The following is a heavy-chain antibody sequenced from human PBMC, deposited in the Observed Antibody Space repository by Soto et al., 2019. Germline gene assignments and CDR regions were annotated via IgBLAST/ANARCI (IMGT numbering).Heavy chain of an antibody. J-gene: IGHJ6*02. V-gene: IGHV1-18*01. Sequence: ASVKVSCKASGYTFTSYGISWVRQAPGQGLEWMGWISAYNGNTNYAQKLQGRVTMTTDTSTSTAYMELRSLRSDDTAVYYCAKTRGAMIYAISVYGMDVWGQGTTVTVSS. CDR3: AKTRGAMIYAISVYGMDV. CDR2: ISAYNGNT. CDR1: GYTFTSYG. D-gene: IGHD2-8*01.